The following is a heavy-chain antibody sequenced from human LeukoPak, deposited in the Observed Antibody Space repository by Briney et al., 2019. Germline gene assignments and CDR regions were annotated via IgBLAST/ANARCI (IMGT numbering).Heavy chain of an antibody. Sequence: ASVKVSCKASGYTFTSYYMHWVRQAPGQGLEWMGIINPSGGSTSYAQKFQGRVTMTRDMSTSTVYMELSSLRSEDTAVYYCARDYDCSSTSCYFYFDYWGQGTLVTVSS. D-gene: IGHD2-2*01. CDR2: INPSGGST. CDR3: ARDYDCSSTSCYFYFDY. J-gene: IGHJ4*02. V-gene: IGHV1-46*01. CDR1: GYTFTSYY.